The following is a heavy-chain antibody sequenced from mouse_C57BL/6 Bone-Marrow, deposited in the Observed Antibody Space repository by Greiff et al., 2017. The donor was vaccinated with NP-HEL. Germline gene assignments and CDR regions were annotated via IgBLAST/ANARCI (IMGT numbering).Heavy chain of an antibody. CDR3: AIRLWDFDY. D-gene: IGHD1-1*01. V-gene: IGHV1-55*01. Sequence: QVQLQQPGAELVKPGASVKMSCKASGYTFTSYWITWVKQRPGQGLEWIGDIYPGSGSTNYNEKFKSKATLTVAPSSSTAYMQLSSLTSEDSAFYYCAIRLWDFDYWGQGTTLTVSS. CDR1: GYTFTSYW. CDR2: IYPGSGST. J-gene: IGHJ2*01.